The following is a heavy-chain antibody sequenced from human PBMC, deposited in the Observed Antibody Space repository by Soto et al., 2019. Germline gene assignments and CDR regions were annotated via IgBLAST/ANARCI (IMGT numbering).Heavy chain of an antibody. CDR3: ARDHDSSGYYLYYFDY. Sequence: GGSLRLSCAASGFTFSSYAMHWVRQAPGKGLEWVAVISYDGSNKYYADSVKGRFTISRDNSKNTLYLQMNSLRAEDTAVYYCARDHDSSGYYLYYFDYWGHGTLVTVSS. V-gene: IGHV3-30-3*01. CDR2: ISYDGSNK. J-gene: IGHJ4*01. D-gene: IGHD3-22*01. CDR1: GFTFSSYA.